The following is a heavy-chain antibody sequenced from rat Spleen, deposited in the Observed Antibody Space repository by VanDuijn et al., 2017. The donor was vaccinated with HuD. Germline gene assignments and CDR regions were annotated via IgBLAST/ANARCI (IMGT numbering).Heavy chain of an antibody. D-gene: IGHD1-9*01. CDR2: ISPGGVST. J-gene: IGHJ2*01. Sequence: EVQLVESGGGLMQPGRSLKLSCAASGFTFSNYYMAWVRQAPTKGLEWVAYISPGGVSTYYRDSVKGRFTISRDNAQNTLYLQMDSLRSEDTAAYYCTRGYYGYNYGYWGQGVMVTVSS. CDR1: GFTFSNYY. CDR3: TRGYYGYNYGY. V-gene: IGHV5-27*01.